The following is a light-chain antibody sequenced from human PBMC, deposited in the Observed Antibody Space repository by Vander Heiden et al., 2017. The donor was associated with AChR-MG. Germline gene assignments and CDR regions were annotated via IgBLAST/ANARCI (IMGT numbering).Light chain of an antibody. J-gene: IGLJ3*02. Sequence: QSALTQPASVSGSPGQSITISCTGTSSDVGTYNYVSWYQQHPGKAPNLMIYDVSNRPSGVSNRFSGSKSGNTASLTISGRQAEDVADYFCSSYTPTSTLVFGGGTKLTVL. CDR1: SSDVGTYNY. V-gene: IGLV2-14*03. CDR2: DVS. CDR3: SSYTPTSTLV.